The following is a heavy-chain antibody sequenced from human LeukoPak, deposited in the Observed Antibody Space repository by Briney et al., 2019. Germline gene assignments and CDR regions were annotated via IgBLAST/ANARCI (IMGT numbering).Heavy chain of an antibody. CDR2: ISYDGSNK. V-gene: IGHV3-30*18. J-gene: IGHJ4*02. Sequence: GGSLRLSCAASGFTFSSYGMHWVRQAPGKGLEWVAVISYDGSNKYYADSVKGRFTISRDNSKNTLYLQMNSLRAEDTAVYYCANMRGGGMWFGELSLGDYWGQGTLVTVSS. CDR3: ANMRGGGMWFGELSLGDY. D-gene: IGHD3-10*01. CDR1: GFTFSSYG.